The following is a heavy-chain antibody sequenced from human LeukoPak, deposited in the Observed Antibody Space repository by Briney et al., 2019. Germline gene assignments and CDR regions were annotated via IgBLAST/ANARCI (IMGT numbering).Heavy chain of an antibody. CDR2: INSDGSST. V-gene: IGHV3-74*01. Sequence: PGGSLRLSCAASGFTFSSYWMHWVRQAPGKGLVWVSRINSDGSSTSYADSVKGRFTISRDNAKNSLYLQMNSLRAEDMALYYCAKGEMATTPFAFDIWGQGTMVTVSS. CDR3: AKGEMATTPFAFDI. D-gene: IGHD5-24*01. J-gene: IGHJ3*02. CDR1: GFTFSSYW.